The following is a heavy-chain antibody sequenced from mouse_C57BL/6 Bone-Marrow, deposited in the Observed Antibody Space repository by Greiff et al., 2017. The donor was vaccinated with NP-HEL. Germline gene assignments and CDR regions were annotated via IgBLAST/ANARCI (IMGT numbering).Heavy chain of an antibody. V-gene: IGHV1-15*01. J-gene: IGHJ1*03. CDR3: TSGTTVVEDWYFDV. D-gene: IGHD1-1*01. CDR2: IDPETGGT. CDR1: GYTFTDYE. Sequence: VKLVESGAELVRPGASVTLSCKASGYTFTDYEMHWVKQTPVHGLEWIGAIDPETGGTAYNQKFKGKAKMTAAKSSSTAYMELRSLTSEDSAVYYCTSGTTVVEDWYFDVWGTGTTVTVSS.